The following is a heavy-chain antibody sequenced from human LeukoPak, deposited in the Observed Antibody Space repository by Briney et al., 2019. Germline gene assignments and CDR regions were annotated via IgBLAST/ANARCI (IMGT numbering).Heavy chain of an antibody. J-gene: IGHJ4*02. V-gene: IGHV4-38-2*01. CDR2: IYQSGST. CDR3: ARVEYYYDSSGYRKQYYFDY. Sequence: SETLSLTCAVSGYSISSGYYWGWIRQPPGKGLEWIGSIYQSGSTYYNPSLKSRVTISVDTSKNQFSLKLSSVTAADTAVYYCARVEYYYDSSGYRKQYYFDYWGQGTLVTVSS. D-gene: IGHD3-22*01. CDR1: GYSISSGYY.